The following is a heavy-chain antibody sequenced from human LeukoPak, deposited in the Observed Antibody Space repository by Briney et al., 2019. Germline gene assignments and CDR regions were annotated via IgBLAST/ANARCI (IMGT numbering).Heavy chain of an antibody. J-gene: IGHJ4*02. D-gene: IGHD6-13*01. CDR3: AREGIAAAVNFHPFDS. Sequence: ASVKVSCKASGYTFPGYYMHWVRQAPGQGLQWMGWLNPNSGGTNYAQEFQDRVNMTRDTSISTAYMELSRLRSGDTAVYYCAREGIAAAVNFHPFDSWGQGTLVTVSS. V-gene: IGHV1-2*02. CDR2: LNPNSGGT. CDR1: GYTFPGYY.